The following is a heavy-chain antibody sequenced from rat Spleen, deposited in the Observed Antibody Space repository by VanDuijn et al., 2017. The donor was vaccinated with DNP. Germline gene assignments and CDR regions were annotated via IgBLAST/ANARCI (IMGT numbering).Heavy chain of an antibody. J-gene: IGHJ2*01. CDR1: GYTFSDYY. CDR3: IRWNSGHFDY. Sequence: EVQLVESGGGLVQPGRSLKLFCAASGYTFSDYYMAWVRQAPTKGLEWVAYIRYDGGSTYYRDSVKGRFTISRDNAKSTLYLQMNSLRSEDMATYYCIRWNSGHFDYWGQGVMVTVSS. CDR2: IRYDGGST. D-gene: IGHD4-3*01. V-gene: IGHV5-20*01.